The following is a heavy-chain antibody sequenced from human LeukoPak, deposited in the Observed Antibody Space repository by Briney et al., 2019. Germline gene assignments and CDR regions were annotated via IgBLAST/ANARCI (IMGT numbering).Heavy chain of an antibody. CDR3: ARAINSAWHNIDY. CDR2: ISGSGGST. V-gene: IGHV3-23*01. J-gene: IGHJ4*02. D-gene: IGHD2/OR15-2a*01. CDR1: GFTFSSYA. Sequence: PGGSLRLSCAASGFTFSSYAMSWVRQAPGKGLEWVSAISGSGGSTYYADSVKGRFTISRDNSKNTLYLQMNGLRTEDTAVFYCARAINSAWHNIDYWGQGTLVTVSS.